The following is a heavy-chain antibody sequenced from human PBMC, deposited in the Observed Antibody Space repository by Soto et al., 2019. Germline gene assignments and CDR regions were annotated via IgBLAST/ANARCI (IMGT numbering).Heavy chain of an antibody. V-gene: IGHV3-23*01. CDR2: ISSRGDST. CDR1: GFTFTNYA. CDR3: AKDGMVRGYYFDS. D-gene: IGHD5-12*01. Sequence: HPGGSLRLSCAASGFTFTNYAMTWVCLAPGRRLEWVSTISSRGDSTYYADSVKGRLTISRDNSKNTLFLQMNSLRAEDTAIYYCAKDGMVRGYYFDSWGQGTLVTVSS. J-gene: IGHJ4*02.